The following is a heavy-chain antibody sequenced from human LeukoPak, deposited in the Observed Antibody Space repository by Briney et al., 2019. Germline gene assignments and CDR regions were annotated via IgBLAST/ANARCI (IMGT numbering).Heavy chain of an antibody. Sequence: GASVKVSCKASGYTFTGYYMHWVRQAPGQGLEWMGWINPNSGGTNYARKFQGRVTMTRDTSISTAYMELSRLRSDDTAVYYCARGPNGYSSGWWSVDYWGQGTLVTVSS. D-gene: IGHD6-19*01. CDR1: GYTFTGYY. CDR3: ARGPNGYSSGWWSVDY. V-gene: IGHV1-2*02. CDR2: INPNSGGT. J-gene: IGHJ4*02.